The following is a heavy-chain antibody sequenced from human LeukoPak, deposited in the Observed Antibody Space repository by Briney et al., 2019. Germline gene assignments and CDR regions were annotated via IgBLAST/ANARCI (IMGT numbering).Heavy chain of an antibody. CDR3: AIGGAAAMVDYYYYGMDV. J-gene: IGHJ6*02. CDR2: ISSSSTYI. D-gene: IGHD5-18*01. Sequence: GGSLRLSCAASGFTFSSYSMNWVRQAPGKGLEGVSSISSSSTYIYYADSVKGRFTISRDNAKNSLYLQMNSLRAEDTAVYYCAIGGAAAMVDYYYYGMDVWGQGTTVTVSS. CDR1: GFTFSSYS. V-gene: IGHV3-21*01.